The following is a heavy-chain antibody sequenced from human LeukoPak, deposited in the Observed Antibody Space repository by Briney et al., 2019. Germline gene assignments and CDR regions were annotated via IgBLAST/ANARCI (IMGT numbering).Heavy chain of an antibody. CDR3: ARDTRVVANTADFDY. V-gene: IGHV1-69*11. Sequence: SVKVSCKASGDTFNLFAISWVRQAPGQGLEWMGRIIPILERVNYAQRFQDRVTISADESTSTAYMELRSLRSDDTAVYYCARDTRVVANTADFDYWGQGTLVTVSS. CDR2: IIPILERV. D-gene: IGHD2-15*01. J-gene: IGHJ4*02. CDR1: GDTFNLFA.